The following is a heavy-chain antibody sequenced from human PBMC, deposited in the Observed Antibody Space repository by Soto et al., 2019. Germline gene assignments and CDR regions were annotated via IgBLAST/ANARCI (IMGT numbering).Heavy chain of an antibody. J-gene: IGHJ4*02. CDR2: IKSKTDGGTT. CDR3: TALHDFWSGLDY. D-gene: IGHD3-3*01. V-gene: IGHV3-15*07. CDR1: GFTFSNAW. Sequence: ESGGGLVKPGGSLRLSCAASGFTFSNAWMNWVRQAPGKGLEWVGRIKSKTDGGTTDYAAPVKGRFTISRDDSKNTLYLQMNSLKTEDTAVYYCTALHDFWSGLDYWGQGTLVTVSS.